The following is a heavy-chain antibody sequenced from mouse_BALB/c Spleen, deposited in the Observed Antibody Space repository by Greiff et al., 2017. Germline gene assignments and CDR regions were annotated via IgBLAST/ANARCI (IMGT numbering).Heavy chain of an antibody. CDR1: GYTFTSYT. D-gene: IGHD2-4*01. CDR3: ARRLMTTGNYYAMDY. J-gene: IGHJ4*01. V-gene: IGHV1-4*01. Sequence: QVQLQQSGAELARPGASVKMSCKASGYTFTSYTMHWVKQRPGQGLEWIGYINPSSGYTNYNQKFKDKATLTADKSSSTAYMQLSSLTSEDSAVYYCARRLMTTGNYYAMDYWGQGTSVTVSS. CDR2: INPSSGYT.